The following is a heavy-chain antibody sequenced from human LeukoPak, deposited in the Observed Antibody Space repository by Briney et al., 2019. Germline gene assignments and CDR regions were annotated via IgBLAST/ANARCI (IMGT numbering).Heavy chain of an antibody. V-gene: IGHV3-53*01. CDR3: ARQLPAASGHAFDI. CDR2: IRSGGST. D-gene: IGHD2-2*01. Sequence: QPGGSLRLSCAASGFTVSSNSMTWVRQAPGKGLEWVSIIRSGGSTYYADSVKGRFTISRDNSKNTLDLQVNSLRAEDTAVYYRARQLPAASGHAFDIWGQGTMVTVSS. J-gene: IGHJ3*02. CDR1: GFTVSSNS.